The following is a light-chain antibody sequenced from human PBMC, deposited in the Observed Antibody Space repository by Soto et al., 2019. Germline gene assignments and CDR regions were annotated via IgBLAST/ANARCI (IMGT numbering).Light chain of an antibody. CDR3: QQYCSSRFT. CDR2: GAS. V-gene: IGKV3-20*01. J-gene: IGKJ4*01. Sequence: EIVLTQSPGTLSLSPGERATLSCRASQSVSSSYLAWYQQKPGQAPRLLIDGASSRATGIPDRFSGSGSGTDFTLTIISLEPEDFAVYYCQQYCSSRFTFGGGTKVEIK. CDR1: QSVSSSY.